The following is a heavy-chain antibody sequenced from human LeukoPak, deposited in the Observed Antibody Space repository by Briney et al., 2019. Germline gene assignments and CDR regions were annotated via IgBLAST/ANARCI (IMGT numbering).Heavy chain of an antibody. CDR3: AGDQCSGGSCYWFDP. CDR1: GFTFSSYW. Sequence: GGSLRLSCAASGFTFSSYWMSWVRQAPGKGLEWVANIKQDGSEKYYVDSVKGRFTISRDNAKNSLYLQMNSLRAEDTAVYYCAGDQCSGGSCYWFDPWGQGTLVTVSS. J-gene: IGHJ5*02. D-gene: IGHD2-15*01. CDR2: IKQDGSEK. V-gene: IGHV3-7*01.